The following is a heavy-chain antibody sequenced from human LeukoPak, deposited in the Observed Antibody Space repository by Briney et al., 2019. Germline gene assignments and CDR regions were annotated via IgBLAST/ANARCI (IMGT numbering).Heavy chain of an antibody. CDR1: GFTFSSYA. J-gene: IGHJ4*02. D-gene: IGHD2-21*02. CDR2: ISSSGSTI. V-gene: IGHV3-48*03. CDR3: ARAPVTGFDY. Sequence: GGSLRLSCAASGFTFSSYAMSWVRQAPGKGLEWVSYISSSGSTIYYADSVKGRFTISRDNAKNSLYLQMNSLRAEDTAVYYCARAPVTGFDYWGQGTLVTVSS.